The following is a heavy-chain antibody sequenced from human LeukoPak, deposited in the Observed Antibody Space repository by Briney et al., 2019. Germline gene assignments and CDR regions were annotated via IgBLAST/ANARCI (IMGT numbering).Heavy chain of an antibody. V-gene: IGHV4-38-2*02. CDR3: ARAPRGSGISDAFDI. CDR2: IYHSGST. Sequence: PSETLSLTCTVSGYSISSGYYWGWIRQPPGKGLEWIGSIYHSGSTYYNPSLKSRVTISVDKSKNQFSLKLSSVTAADTAVYYCARAPRGSGISDAFDIWGQGTMVTVSS. J-gene: IGHJ3*02. CDR1: GYSISSGYY. D-gene: IGHD3-10*01.